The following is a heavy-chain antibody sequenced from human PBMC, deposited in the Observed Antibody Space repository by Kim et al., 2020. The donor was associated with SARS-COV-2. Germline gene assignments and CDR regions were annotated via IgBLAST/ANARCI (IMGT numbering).Heavy chain of an antibody. CDR2: IYYSGST. CDR3: ASLRRGAVAGIIGTSNNWFDP. CDR1: GCSISSISYY. D-gene: IGHD6-19*01. V-gene: IGHV4-39*01. J-gene: IGHJ5*02. Sequence: SETLSLTCTVSGCSISSISYYWGWIRQPPGKGLEWIGSIYYSGSTYYNPSLKSRVTISVDTSKNQFSLKLSSVTAAATAVYYCASLRRGAVAGIIGTSNNWFDPWGQGTLVTVSS.